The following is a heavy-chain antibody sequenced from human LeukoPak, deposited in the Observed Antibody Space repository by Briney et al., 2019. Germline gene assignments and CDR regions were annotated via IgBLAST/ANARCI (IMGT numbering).Heavy chain of an antibody. CDR1: GGTFSSYA. Sequence: SVKVSCKASGGTFSSYAISWVRRAPGQGLEWMGGIIPIFGTANYAQKFQGRVTITADESTSTAYMELSSLRSEDTAVYYCARDGASGGTFDYWGQGTLVTVSS. CDR2: IIPIFGTA. V-gene: IGHV1-69*13. J-gene: IGHJ4*02. CDR3: ARDGASGGTFDY. D-gene: IGHD3-10*01.